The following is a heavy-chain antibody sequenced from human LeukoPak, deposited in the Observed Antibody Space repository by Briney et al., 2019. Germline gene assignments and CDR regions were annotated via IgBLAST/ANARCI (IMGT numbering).Heavy chain of an antibody. D-gene: IGHD1-26*01. CDR3: ARELHSGSYYFDY. CDR2: LYHSGST. V-gene: IGHV4-38-2*02. J-gene: IGHJ4*02. CDR1: GYSISNAYY. Sequence: SETLSLTCTVSGYSISNAYYWGWIRQPPGQGLEWIGSLYHSGSTYYNPPLKSRVTTSVDTSKNRFSLKLTSVTAADTAVYYCARELHSGSYYFDYWGQGTLVTVSS.